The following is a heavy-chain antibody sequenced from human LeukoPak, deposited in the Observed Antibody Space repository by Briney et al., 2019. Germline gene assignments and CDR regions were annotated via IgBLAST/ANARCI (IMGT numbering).Heavy chain of an antibody. D-gene: IGHD3-10*01. CDR1: GFTFSSYE. Sequence: GGSLRLSCAASGFTFSSYEMNWVRQAPGKGLEWVSYISSSGSTIYYADSEKGRFTISRDNAKNSLYLQMNSLRAEDTAVYYCARDMGSSTWVRWYYYGSGSSRTVAAFDYWGQGTLVTVSS. CDR3: ARDMGSSTWVRWYYYGSGSSRTVAAFDY. J-gene: IGHJ4*02. CDR2: ISSSGSTI. V-gene: IGHV3-48*03.